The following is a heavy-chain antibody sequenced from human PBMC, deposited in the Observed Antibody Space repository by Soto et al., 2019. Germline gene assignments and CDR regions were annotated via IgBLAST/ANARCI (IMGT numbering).Heavy chain of an antibody. CDR2: VYWNDDK. CDR3: AHLSSTKRFSFDY. D-gene: IGHD3-3*02. CDR1: GFSLSSSGVG. J-gene: IGHJ4*02. V-gene: IGHV2-5*01. Sequence: QITLKESGPTLVKPTQTLTLTCTFSGFSLSSSGVGVGWIGQPPGKALEWLAHVYWNDDKYYSTSLRCRLTITKDTSKNLVVLTLTNMGPVDTGTYYCAHLSSTKRFSFDYCGQGSLVTVSS.